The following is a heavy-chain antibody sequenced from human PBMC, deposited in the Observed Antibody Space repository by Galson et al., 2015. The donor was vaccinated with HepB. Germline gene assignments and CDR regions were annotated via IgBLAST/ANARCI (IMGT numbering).Heavy chain of an antibody. CDR2: IIPIFGTA. V-gene: IGHV1-69*13. J-gene: IGHJ6*03. CDR3: ARAVVVPAAMSGHGDYYYYMDV. CDR1: GGTFSSYA. D-gene: IGHD2-2*01. Sequence: SVKASCKASGGTFSSYAISWVRQAPGQGLEWMGGIIPIFGTANYAQKFQGRVTITADESTSTAYMELSSLRSEDTAVYYCARAVVVPAAMSGHGDYYYYMDVWGKGTTVTVSS.